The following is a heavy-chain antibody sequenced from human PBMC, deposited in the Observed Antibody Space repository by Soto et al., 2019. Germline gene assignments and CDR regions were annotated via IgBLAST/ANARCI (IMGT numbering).Heavy chain of an antibody. D-gene: IGHD3-3*01. V-gene: IGHV1-18*04. CDR3: ATSYDSGFDP. J-gene: IGHJ5*02. CDR2: ISAYNGNT. Sequence: ASVKFSCTASGYTFTSYGICWVRQAPGQGLEWMGWISAYNGNTNYAQKLQGRVTMTADTSSSTAYMELRGLRSDDTAKYYCATSYDSGFDPWGQGTLVTVSS. CDR1: GYTFTSYG.